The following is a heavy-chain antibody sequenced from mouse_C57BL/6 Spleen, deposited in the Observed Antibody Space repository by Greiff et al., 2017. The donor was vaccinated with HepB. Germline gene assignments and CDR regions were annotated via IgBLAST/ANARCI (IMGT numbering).Heavy chain of an antibody. D-gene: IGHD2-3*01. CDR3: ATNEGYYSFAY. Sequence: VQLQQSGPELVKPGASVKIPCKASGYTFTDYNMDWVKQSHGKSLEWIGDINPNNGGTINNQKFTGKATWTVDKSSSTAYMKLRSLTSEATAVYYCATNEGYYSFAYWGQGTLVTVSA. CDR1: GYTFTDYN. CDR2: INPNNGGT. V-gene: IGHV1-18*01. J-gene: IGHJ3*01.